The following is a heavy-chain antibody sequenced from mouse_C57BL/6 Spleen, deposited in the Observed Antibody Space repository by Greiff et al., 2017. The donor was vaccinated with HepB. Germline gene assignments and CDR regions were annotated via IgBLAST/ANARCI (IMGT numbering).Heavy chain of an antibody. D-gene: IGHD1-1*01. J-gene: IGHJ1*03. Sequence: EVQLQQSGAELVRPGASVKLSCTASGFNIKDYYMHWVKQRPEQGLEWIGRIDPEDGDTEYAPKFQGKATMTADTSSNTAYLHLSSLTSEDTAVYYCTTDYGSSFYWYFDVWGTGTTVTVSS. V-gene: IGHV14-1*01. CDR2: IDPEDGDT. CDR1: GFNIKDYY. CDR3: TTDYGSSFYWYFDV.